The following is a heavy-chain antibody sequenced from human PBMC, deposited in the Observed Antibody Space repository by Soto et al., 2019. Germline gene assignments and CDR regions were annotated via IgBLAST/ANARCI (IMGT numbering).Heavy chain of an antibody. CDR1: GFTFSTYG. J-gene: IGHJ6*02. V-gene: IGHV3-30*18. CDR2: ISYDGSNK. CDR3: AKEASGKYYDAMDV. Sequence: GGSLRLSCAASGFTFSTYGMHWVRQAPGKGLEWVAIISYDGSNKYYADSVKGRFTISRDNSKNTLYLQMNSLRAEDTAVYYCAKEASGKYYDAMDVWGQGTTVTVSS.